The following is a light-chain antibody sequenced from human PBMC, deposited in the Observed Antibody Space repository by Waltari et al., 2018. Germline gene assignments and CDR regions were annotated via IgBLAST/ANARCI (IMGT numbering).Light chain of an antibody. J-gene: IGKJ1*01. V-gene: IGKV1-39*01. Sequence: DIQMTQSPSSLSASVGDRVTITCRARQSISSYLNCYQQKPGKAPKLLIDTAASLQSGVPSRVSGSGSGTDFTLTISSLQPEDFATYYCQQSYSIPQTFGQGTKVEIK. CDR2: TAA. CDR3: QQSYSIPQT. CDR1: QSISSY.